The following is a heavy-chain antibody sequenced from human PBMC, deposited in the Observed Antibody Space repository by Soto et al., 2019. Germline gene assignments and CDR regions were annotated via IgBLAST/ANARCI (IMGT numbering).Heavy chain of an antibody. D-gene: IGHD2-21*01. CDR3: ARGGALFVGPNAFDI. Sequence: TSETLSLTCTVSGGSISSYYWSWIRQPPGKGLEWIGYIYYSGSTNYNPSLKSRVTISVDTSKNQFSLKLSSVTAADTAVYYCARGGALFVGPNAFDIWGQGTMVTVSS. CDR1: GGSISSYY. J-gene: IGHJ3*02. V-gene: IGHV4-59*01. CDR2: IYYSGST.